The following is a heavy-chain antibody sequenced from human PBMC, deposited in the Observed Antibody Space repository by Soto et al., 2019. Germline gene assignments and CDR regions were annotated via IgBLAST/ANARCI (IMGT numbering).Heavy chain of an antibody. V-gene: IGHV4-30-4*01. CDR2: IYYSGST. D-gene: IGHD4-17*01. CDR3: ARDAPNYGGNGVSYYGIDV. J-gene: IGHJ6*02. Sequence: QVQLQESGPGLVKPSQTLSLTCTVSGGSISSGDYYWSWIRQPPGKGLEWIGYIYYSGSTYYNPSLKSRVTISVDTSKNQFSLKLSSVTAADTAVYYCARDAPNYGGNGVSYYGIDVWGQGTTVTVSS. CDR1: GGSISSGDYY.